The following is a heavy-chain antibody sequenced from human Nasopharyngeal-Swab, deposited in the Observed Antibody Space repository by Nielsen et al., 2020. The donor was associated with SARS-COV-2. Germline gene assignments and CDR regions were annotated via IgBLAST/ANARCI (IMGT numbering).Heavy chain of an antibody. CDR3: GRGACSITTCYENVDV. D-gene: IGHD2-2*01. CDR1: GGSISSYY. J-gene: IGHJ6*02. V-gene: IGHV4-59*13. Sequence: SETLSLTCTVSGGSISSYYCSWIGQPPGKGLEWIGCVDSSGSTNYKPSLKSRVTISVDTSKNKFSLYLCSVTAADTAVYYCGRGACSITTCYENVDVWGQGTTVTVSS. CDR2: VDSSGST.